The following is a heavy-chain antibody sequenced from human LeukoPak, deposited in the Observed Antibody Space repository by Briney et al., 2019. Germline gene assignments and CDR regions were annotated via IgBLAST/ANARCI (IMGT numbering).Heavy chain of an antibody. J-gene: IGHJ5*02. CDR1: GYTFTSYS. V-gene: IGHV1-18*01. D-gene: IGHD6-6*01. CDR2: ISAYNGNT. CDR3: ARGIGSSGPVCWFDP. Sequence: ASVNVSCKASGYTFTSYSISWVRQAPGQGLEWMGWISAYNGNTHYAQKLQGRVTMTTDTSTSTDYMELRSLRSDDTAVYYCARGIGSSGPVCWFDPWGQGTLVTVSS.